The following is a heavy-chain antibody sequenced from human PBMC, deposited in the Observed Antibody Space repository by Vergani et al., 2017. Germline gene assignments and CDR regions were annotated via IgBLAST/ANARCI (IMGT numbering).Heavy chain of an antibody. CDR2: INHSGST. V-gene: IGHV4-34*01. CDR3: ERDHWSTTYYYYGMDV. CDR1: GGSFSGYY. D-gene: IGHD5/OR15-5a*01. Sequence: QVQLQQWGAGLLKPSETLSLTCAVYGGSFSGYYWSWIRQPPGKGLEWIGEINHSGSTNYNPSLKSRVTISVDTSKNQFSLKLSSVTAADTAVYYCERDHWSTTYYYYGMDVWGQGTTVTVSS. J-gene: IGHJ6*02.